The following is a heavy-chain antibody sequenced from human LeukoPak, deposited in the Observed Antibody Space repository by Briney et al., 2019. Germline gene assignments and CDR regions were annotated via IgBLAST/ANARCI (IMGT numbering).Heavy chain of an antibody. CDR1: GGTFSSYA. CDR2: IIPIFGTA. Sequence: SVKVSCKASGGTFSSYAISWVRQAPGQGLEWLGGIIPIFGTANYAQKFQGRVTITADESTSTAYMELSSLRSEDTAVYYCASWRRYNWNDEFDYWGQGTLVTVSS. D-gene: IGHD1-1*01. V-gene: IGHV1-69*13. CDR3: ASWRRYNWNDEFDY. J-gene: IGHJ4*02.